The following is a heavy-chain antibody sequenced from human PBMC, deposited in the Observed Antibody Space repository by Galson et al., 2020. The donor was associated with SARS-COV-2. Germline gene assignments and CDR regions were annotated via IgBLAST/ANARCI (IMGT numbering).Heavy chain of an antibody. CDR3: ASTGSGWYEWYFDL. J-gene: IGHJ2*01. CDR2: FDPEDGET. D-gene: IGHD6-19*01. CDR1: GYTLTELS. V-gene: IGHV1-24*01. Sequence: GESLKISCKVSGYTLTELSMHWVRQAPGKGLEWMGGFDPEDGETIYAQKFQGRVTMTEDTSTDTAYMELSSLRSEDTAMYYCASTGSGWYEWYFDLWGRGTLVTVSS.